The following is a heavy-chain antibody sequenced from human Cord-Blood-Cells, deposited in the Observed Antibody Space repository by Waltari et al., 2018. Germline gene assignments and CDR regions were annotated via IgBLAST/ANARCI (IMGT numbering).Heavy chain of an antibody. V-gene: IGHV1-69*06. Sequence: QVQLVQSGAEVKKPGSSVKVSCKASGGTFSSYAISWVRQAPGQGLEWMGVIIPIFGTANYAQKFQGRVTITADKSTSTAYMELSSLRSEDTAVYYCARHKGWFRELEARYGMDVWGQGTTVTVSS. CDR1: GGTFSSYA. CDR2: IIPIFGTA. J-gene: IGHJ6*02. CDR3: ARHKGWFRELEARYGMDV. D-gene: IGHD3-10*01.